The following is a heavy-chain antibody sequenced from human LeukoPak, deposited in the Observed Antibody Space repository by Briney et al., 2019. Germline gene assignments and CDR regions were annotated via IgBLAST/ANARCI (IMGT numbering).Heavy chain of an antibody. CDR2: ISSSGSTI. Sequence: PGGSLRLSCAASGFTFSSYEMNWVRQAPGKGLEWVSYISSSGSTIYYADSVKGRFTISRDNAKNSLYLQMNSLRAEDTALYYCARDCTNGVCYTPDFDYWGQGTLVTVSS. CDR1: GFTFSSYE. D-gene: IGHD2-8*01. CDR3: ARDCTNGVCYTPDFDY. V-gene: IGHV3-48*03. J-gene: IGHJ4*02.